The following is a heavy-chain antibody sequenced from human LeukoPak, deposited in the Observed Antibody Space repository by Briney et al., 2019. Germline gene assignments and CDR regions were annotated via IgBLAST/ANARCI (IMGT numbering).Heavy chain of an antibody. D-gene: IGHD6-13*01. CDR3: ARAVSGSSWDNSYGSDF. V-gene: IGHV1-2*02. Sequence: ASVKLCFNAAAYTFTVSSKHMKRQAPGQGLEWMGWINPISGGTNYAQRFQGRVTMTRDTSISTANMELSRLRSDDTAVYYCARAVSGSSWDNSYGSDFWGQGTTVTVSS. J-gene: IGHJ6*02. CDR2: INPISGGT. CDR1: AYTFTVSS.